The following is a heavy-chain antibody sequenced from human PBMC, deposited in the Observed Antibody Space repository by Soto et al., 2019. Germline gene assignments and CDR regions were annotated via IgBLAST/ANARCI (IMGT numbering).Heavy chain of an antibody. V-gene: IGHV1-18*01. J-gene: IGHJ4*02. CDR3: ARDLLLQFGELSPFDY. D-gene: IGHD3-10*01. CDR2: ISAYNGNT. CDR1: GYTFTSYG. Sequence: GASVKVSCKASGYTFTSYGISWVRQAPGQGLEWMGWISAYNGNTNYAQKLQGRVTMTTDTSTSTAYMELRSLRSDDTAVYYCARDLLLQFGELSPFDYWGKGTLVTVSS.